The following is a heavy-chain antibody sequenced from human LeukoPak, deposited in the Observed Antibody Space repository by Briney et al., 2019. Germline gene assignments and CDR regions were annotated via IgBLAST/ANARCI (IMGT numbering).Heavy chain of an antibody. Sequence: SETLSLTCTVSGGSISSSSYYWGWIRQPPGKGLEWIESIYYSGSTYYNPSLKSRVTISVDTSKNQFSLKLSSVTAADTAVYYCARVRRAYYYYYYMDVWGKGTTVTVSS. J-gene: IGHJ6*03. V-gene: IGHV4-39*07. CDR2: IYYSGST. CDR1: GGSISSSSYY. D-gene: IGHD5-12*01. CDR3: ARVRRAYYYYYYMDV.